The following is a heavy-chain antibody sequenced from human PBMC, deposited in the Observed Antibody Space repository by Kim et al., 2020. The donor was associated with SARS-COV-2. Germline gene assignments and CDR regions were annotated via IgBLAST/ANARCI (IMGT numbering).Heavy chain of an antibody. D-gene: IGHD3-22*01. J-gene: IGHJ4*02. Sequence: SETLSLTCTVSGGSISSYYWSWIRQPPGKGLEWIGYIYYSGSTNYNPSLKSRVTISVDTSKNQFSLKLSSVTAADTAVYYCARGTPLYYYDSSGYSELDYWGQGTLVTVSS. V-gene: IGHV4-59*01. CDR3: ARGTPLYYYDSSGYSELDY. CDR1: GGSISSYY. CDR2: IYYSGST.